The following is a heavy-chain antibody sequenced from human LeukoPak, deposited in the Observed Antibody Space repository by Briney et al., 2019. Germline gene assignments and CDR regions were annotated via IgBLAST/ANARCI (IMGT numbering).Heavy chain of an antibody. CDR3: ARDRYSNMDY. CDR1: GGSISGSSYY. J-gene: IGHJ4*02. D-gene: IGHD3-16*02. V-gene: IGHV4-39*02. Sequence: SETLSLTCTVSGGSISGSSYYWGWIRQPPGKGLEWIGSIYYSGSTYYNPSLKIRVTISVDTSKNQFSLKLSSVTAADTAVYYCARDRYSNMDYWGQGTLVTVSS. CDR2: IYYSGST.